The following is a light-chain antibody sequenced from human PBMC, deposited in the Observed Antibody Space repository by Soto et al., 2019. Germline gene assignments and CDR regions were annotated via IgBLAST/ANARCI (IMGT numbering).Light chain of an antibody. Sequence: DIQMTQSPSTLSSSVGDRVTITCRASQSISSWLAWYQQKPGKAPKLLIYDASSLESGVPSRFSASGSGTDFTLTISSLQPEDFETYYCLQDYNYPRTFGPGTKVDIK. CDR3: LQDYNYPRT. CDR2: DAS. V-gene: IGKV1-5*01. J-gene: IGKJ1*01. CDR1: QSISSW.